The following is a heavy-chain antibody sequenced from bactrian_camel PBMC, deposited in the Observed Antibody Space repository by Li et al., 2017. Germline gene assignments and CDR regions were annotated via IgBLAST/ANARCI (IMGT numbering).Heavy chain of an antibody. CDR3: AKDFWPNGRSWDG. V-gene: IGHV3S35*01. D-gene: IGHD2*01. CDR1: GFEIGSYA. Sequence: VQLVESGGGSVQPGGSLRLSCTASGFEIGSYAMSWVRQAPGKGLEWISNIDNAGGTTFYARSMKGRIAISRDNAKNTLYLQLNSLKIEDTAMYYCAKDFWPNGRSWDGWGQGTQVTVS. J-gene: IGHJ4*01. CDR2: IDNAGGTT.